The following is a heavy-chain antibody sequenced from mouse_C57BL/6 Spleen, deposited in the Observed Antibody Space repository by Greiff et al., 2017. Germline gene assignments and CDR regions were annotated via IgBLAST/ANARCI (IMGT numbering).Heavy chain of an antibody. D-gene: IGHD2-1*01. CDR3: ARYGRWAYNGMDY. CDR2: IDPEDGGT. V-gene: IGHV14-2*01. J-gene: IGHJ4*01. CDR1: GFNITDYY. Sequence: VQLQQSGAELVKPGASVKLSCTASGFNITDYYMHWVKQRTEQGLEWIGSIDPEDGGTKYAPTFQGKATITADTSSNTAYLQLSSLTSEDTDVYYCARYGRWAYNGMDYWGQGTSGTVSS.